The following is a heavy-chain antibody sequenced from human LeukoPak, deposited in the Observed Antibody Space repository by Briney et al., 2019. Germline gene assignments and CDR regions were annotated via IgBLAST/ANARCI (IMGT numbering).Heavy chain of an antibody. Sequence: GGSLRLSCAASGSTFSSYSMNWVRQAPGKGLEWVSYISSSSSTIYYADSVKGRFTISRDNAKNSLYLQMNSLRAEDTAVYYCARAGGYSYGYVDAFDIWGQGTMVTVSS. CDR1: GSTFSSYS. D-gene: IGHD5-18*01. CDR2: ISSSSSTI. J-gene: IGHJ3*02. CDR3: ARAGGYSYGYVDAFDI. V-gene: IGHV3-48*01.